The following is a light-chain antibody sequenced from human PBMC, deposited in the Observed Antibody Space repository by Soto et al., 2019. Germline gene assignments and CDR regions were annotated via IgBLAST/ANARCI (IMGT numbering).Light chain of an antibody. J-gene: IGLJ1*01. CDR3: GSWDSSLSAYV. V-gene: IGLV1-51*01. CDR2: DDN. CDR1: SSNIGCNS. Sequence: APGQKVTISCSGSSSNIGCNSVSWYQQLPGTAPKLLIYDDNKRPSGIPDRFSGSKSGTSATLGITGFQTGDEADYYCGSWDSSLSAYVFGTGTKVTVL.